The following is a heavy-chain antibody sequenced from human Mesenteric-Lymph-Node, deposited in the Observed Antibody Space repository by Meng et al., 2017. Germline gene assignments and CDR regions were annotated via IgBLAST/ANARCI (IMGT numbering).Heavy chain of an antibody. V-gene: IGHV4-59*01. Sequence: SETLSLTCTVSGGLMNNNYWSWIRQSPGKGLEWIGYVHYSGSPNYHPSLKSRVAISIDTSNNQFSLKLDSVTAADTATYYCARGGGYCSGGSCYFFDSWGQGTLVTVSS. D-gene: IGHD2-15*01. CDR2: VHYSGSP. CDR3: ARGGGYCSGGSCYFFDS. CDR1: GGLMNNNY. J-gene: IGHJ4*02.